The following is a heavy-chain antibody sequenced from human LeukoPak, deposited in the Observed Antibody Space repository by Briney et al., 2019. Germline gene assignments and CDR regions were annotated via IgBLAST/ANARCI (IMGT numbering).Heavy chain of an antibody. CDR1: GGTFSSYA. CDR3: ARGPYYYGSGSYYWNYFDY. Sequence: GASVKVSCKASGGTFSSYAISWVRQAPGQGLEWMGGIIPIFGTANYAQKFQGRVTITADKSTSTGYMELSSLRSEDTAVYYCARGPYYYGSGSYYWNYFDYWGQGTLVTVSS. V-gene: IGHV1-69*06. D-gene: IGHD3-10*01. J-gene: IGHJ4*02. CDR2: IIPIFGTA.